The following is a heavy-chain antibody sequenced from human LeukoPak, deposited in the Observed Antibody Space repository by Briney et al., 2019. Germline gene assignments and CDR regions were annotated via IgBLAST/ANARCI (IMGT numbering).Heavy chain of an antibody. CDR3: ARDLEYCSTTSCFT. CDR1: GGSISSYY. CDR2: IYYSGST. V-gene: IGHV4-59*01. Sequence: SETLSLTCTVSGGSISSYYWSWIRQPPGKGLEWIGYIYYSGSTNYNPSLKSRVTISVDTSKNQFSLKLSSVTAADTAVYYCARDLEYCSTTSCFTRGQGTLATVSS. D-gene: IGHD2-2*01. J-gene: IGHJ4*02.